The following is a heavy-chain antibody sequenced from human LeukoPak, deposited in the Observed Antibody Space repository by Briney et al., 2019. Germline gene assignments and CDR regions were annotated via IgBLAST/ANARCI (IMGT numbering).Heavy chain of an antibody. J-gene: IGHJ3*02. D-gene: IGHD3/OR15-3a*01. CDR1: GYTFTDYY. Sequence: ASVKVSCKASGYTFTDYYMHWVRQAPGQGLEWMGWINVNRGGTNYAQRFQGRVTMTTDTSTSTAYMELRSLRSDDTAVYYCARGLIWSDAFDIWGLGTMVTVSS. V-gene: IGHV1-2*02. CDR3: ARGLIWSDAFDI. CDR2: INVNRGGT.